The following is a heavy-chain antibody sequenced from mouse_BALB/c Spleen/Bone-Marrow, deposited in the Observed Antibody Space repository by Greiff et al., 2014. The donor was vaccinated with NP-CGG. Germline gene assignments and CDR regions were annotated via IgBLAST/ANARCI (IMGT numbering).Heavy chain of an antibody. J-gene: IGHJ4*01. V-gene: IGHV1S22*01. CDR2: IYPGSGST. D-gene: IGHD2-14*01. CDR1: GYTFTSYW. Sequence: LQQSGSEPVRPGASVKLSCKASGYTFTSYWMHWVKQRHGQGLEWIGNIYPGSGSTNYDEKFKSKGTLTVDTSSSTAYMHLSSLTSEDSAVYYCTRDQVRRGYYYAMDYWGQGTSVTVSS. CDR3: TRDQVRRGYYYAMDY.